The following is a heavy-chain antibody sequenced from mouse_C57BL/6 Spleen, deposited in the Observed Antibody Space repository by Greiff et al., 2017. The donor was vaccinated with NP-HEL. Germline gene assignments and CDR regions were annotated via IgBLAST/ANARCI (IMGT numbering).Heavy chain of an antibody. J-gene: IGHJ4*01. D-gene: IGHD4-1*01. CDR2: IRNKANGYTT. CDR3: ARSRTGNAMDY. V-gene: IGHV7-3*01. Sequence: EVQLQQSGGGLVQPGGSLSLSCAASGFTFTDYYMSWVRQPPGKALEWLGFIRNKANGYTTEYSASVKGRFTISRDNSQSILYLQMNALRAEDSATYYCARSRTGNAMDYWGQGTSVTVSS. CDR1: GFTFTDYY.